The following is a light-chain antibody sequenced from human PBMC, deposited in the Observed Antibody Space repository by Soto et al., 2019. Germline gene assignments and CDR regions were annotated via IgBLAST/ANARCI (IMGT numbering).Light chain of an antibody. V-gene: IGLV2-11*01. J-gene: IGLJ1*01. Sequence: QSVLPQPRSVSGSPGQAVTISCTGTSSDVGGYNYVSWYQQHPGKAPKLMIYAVNARPSGVHDRFSGSKSGNTASLTISGLQAEDEADYYCCSYAGSYTYVFGPGTKLTVL. CDR1: SSDVGGYNY. CDR2: AVN. CDR3: CSYAGSYTYV.